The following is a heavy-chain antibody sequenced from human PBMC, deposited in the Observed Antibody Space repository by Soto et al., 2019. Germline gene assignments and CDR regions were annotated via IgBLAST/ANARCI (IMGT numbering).Heavy chain of an antibody. Sequence: PSETLSLTCTVSGGSISSYYWSWIRQTPGKGLEWIGYIYYSGSTNYNPSLKSRVTISVDTSKNQFSLKLSSVTAADTAVYYCARETRYCSGGSCYQWFDPWGQGTLVTVSS. CDR2: IYYSGST. CDR1: GGSISSYY. J-gene: IGHJ5*02. CDR3: ARETRYCSGGSCYQWFDP. V-gene: IGHV4-59*12. D-gene: IGHD2-15*01.